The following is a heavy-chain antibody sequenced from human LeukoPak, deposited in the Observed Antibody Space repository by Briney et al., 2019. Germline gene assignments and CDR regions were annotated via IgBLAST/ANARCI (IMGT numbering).Heavy chain of an antibody. D-gene: IGHD2-2*01. CDR1: GYTFTGYY. J-gene: IGHJ4*02. CDR2: ISAYNGNT. CDR3: ARGQVPAAHDTARYDY. V-gene: IGHV1-18*04. Sequence: GASVKVSCKASGYTFTGYYMHWVRQAPGQGLEWMGWISAYNGNTNYAQKLQGRVTMTTDTSTSTAYMELRSLRSDDTAVYYCARGQVPAAHDTARYDYWGQGTLVTVSS.